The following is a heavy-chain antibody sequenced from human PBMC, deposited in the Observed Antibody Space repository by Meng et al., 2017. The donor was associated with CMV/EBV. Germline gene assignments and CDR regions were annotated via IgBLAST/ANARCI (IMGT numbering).Heavy chain of an antibody. CDR2: ISGRGGST. D-gene: IGHD6-6*01. V-gene: IGHV3-23*01. J-gene: IGHJ4*02. Sequence: GESLKISCAASGFTFSSYAMSWVRQAPGKGLEWVSAISGRGGSTYYADSVKGRFTISRDNSKITLYLQMNSLRTEDTAVYRCAKDPSFEYSSSFDYWGQGTLVTVSS. CDR3: AKDPSFEYSSSFDY. CDR1: GFTFSSYA.